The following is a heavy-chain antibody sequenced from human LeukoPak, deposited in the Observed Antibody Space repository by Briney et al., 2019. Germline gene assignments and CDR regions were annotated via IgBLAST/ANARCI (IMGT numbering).Heavy chain of an antibody. D-gene: IGHD1-26*01. Sequence: GRSLRLSCAASGFTFSSYAMHWVRQAPGKGLEWVAVISYDGSNKYYADSVKGRFTISRDNSKNTLYLQMNSLRPEDTAVYYCAGHLGARHYFDYWGQGTLVTVSS. V-gene: IGHV3-30*04. CDR1: GFTFSSYA. CDR2: ISYDGSNK. J-gene: IGHJ4*02. CDR3: AGHLGARHYFDY.